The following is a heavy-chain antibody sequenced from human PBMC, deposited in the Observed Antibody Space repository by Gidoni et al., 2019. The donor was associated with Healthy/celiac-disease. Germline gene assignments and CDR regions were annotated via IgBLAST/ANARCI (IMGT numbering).Heavy chain of an antibody. CDR2: INHSGST. CDR1: GGSFSGYY. V-gene: IGHV4-34*01. Sequence: QVQLQQWGAGLLKPSETLSLTCAVYGGSFSGYYWSWIRQPPGKGLEWIGEINHSGSTNYNPSLKSRVTISVDTSKNQFSQKLSSVTAVDTAVYYCARSIVGATTPLDYWGQGTLVTVSS. D-gene: IGHD1-26*01. CDR3: ARSIVGATTPLDY. J-gene: IGHJ4*02.